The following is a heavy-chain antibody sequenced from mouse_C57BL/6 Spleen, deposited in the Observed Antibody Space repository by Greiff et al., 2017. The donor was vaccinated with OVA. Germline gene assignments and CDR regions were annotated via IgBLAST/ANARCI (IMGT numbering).Heavy chain of an antibody. CDR3: VKAVSGSSAWCAY. J-gene: IGHJ3*01. CDR2: IRNKANGYTT. D-gene: IGHD1-1*01. V-gene: IGHV7-4*01. CDR1: GFTFPDYY. Sequence: EVTLVESGGGLVQPGASLRLSCAASGFTFPDYYMSWVRQPPGTAPEWLALIRNKANGYTTEYTASVKGRFTISRDNSQNILYLQMNTLRAEDSATYYGVKAVSGSSAWCAYWGQGTLVTVSA.